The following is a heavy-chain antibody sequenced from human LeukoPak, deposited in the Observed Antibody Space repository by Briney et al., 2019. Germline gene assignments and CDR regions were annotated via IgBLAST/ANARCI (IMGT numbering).Heavy chain of an antibody. D-gene: IGHD6-19*01. Sequence: GGSLRLSCAASGFIFSDYSINWVRQAPGQGLEWVSYISSSGSTIYYADSVEGRFTISRDNAKDSLYLQMNSLRAEDTAVYYCARSDDQTSGWPWGQGTLVTVSS. V-gene: IGHV3-48*01. J-gene: IGHJ5*02. CDR2: ISSSGSTI. CDR3: ARSDDQTSGWP. CDR1: GFIFSDYS.